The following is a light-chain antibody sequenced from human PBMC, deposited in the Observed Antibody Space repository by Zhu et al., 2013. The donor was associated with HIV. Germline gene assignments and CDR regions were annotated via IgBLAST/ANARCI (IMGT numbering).Light chain of an antibody. CDR2: DTN. V-gene: IGLV7-46*01. CDR1: TGAVTSGRY. CDR3: LLSFNGARV. Sequence: VVTQEPSLTVSPGGTVTLTCDSSTGAVTSGRYPYWFQQKAGQGPKTLIFDTNKKHSWTPARFSGSLLGGKAALTLSGAQPEDEADYYCLLSFNGARVFGGGTKLTVL. J-gene: IGLJ2*01.